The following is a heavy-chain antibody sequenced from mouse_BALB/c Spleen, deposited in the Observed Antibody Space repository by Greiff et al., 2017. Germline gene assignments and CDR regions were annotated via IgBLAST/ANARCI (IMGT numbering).Heavy chain of an antibody. CDR3: ARDGNYETWFAY. CDR1: GFTFSSYG. D-gene: IGHD2-1*01. J-gene: IGHJ3*01. CDR2: INSNGGST. Sequence: EVQVVESGGGLVQPGGSLKLSCAASGFTFSSYGMSWVRQTPDKRLELVATINSNGGSTYYPDSVKGRFTISRDNAKNTLYLQMSSLKSEDTAMYYCARDGNYETWFAYWGQGTLVTVSA. V-gene: IGHV5-6-3*01.